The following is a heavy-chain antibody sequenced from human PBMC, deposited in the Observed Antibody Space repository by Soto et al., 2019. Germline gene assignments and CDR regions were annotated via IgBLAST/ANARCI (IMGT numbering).Heavy chain of an antibody. CDR2: IIPIFGTA. D-gene: IGHD6-25*01. CDR3: AEAARHHWFDP. Sequence: QVQLVQSGAEVKKPGSSVKVSCKASGGTFSSYAISWVRQAPGQGLEWMGGIIPIFGTANYAQKFQGRVTITGDESPGPANMGPGSLRSEDTAVYYCAEAARHHWFDPWGQGTLVTVSS. J-gene: IGHJ5*02. CDR1: GGTFSSYA. V-gene: IGHV1-69*12.